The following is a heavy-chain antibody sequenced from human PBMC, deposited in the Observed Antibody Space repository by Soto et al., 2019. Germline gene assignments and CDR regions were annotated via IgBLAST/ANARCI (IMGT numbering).Heavy chain of an antibody. D-gene: IGHD5-12*01. V-gene: IGHV4-59*01. CDR3: ARAGWLHTNLHD. CDR1: GGSISRYY. J-gene: IGHJ4*02. Sequence: SETLCLTCTVSGGSISRYYWSWIRQPPGKGLEWIGYIYYSGSTKYNPSLKSRVTISVDTSKNQFSLNLTSVTAADTAVYACARAGWLHTNLHDWGKGTIVTVS. CDR2: IYYSGST.